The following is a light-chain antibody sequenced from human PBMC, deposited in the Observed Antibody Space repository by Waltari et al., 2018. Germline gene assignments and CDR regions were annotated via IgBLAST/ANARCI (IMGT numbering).Light chain of an antibody. CDR3: QQYNFFPWT. CDR1: QSISTW. J-gene: IGKJ1*01. V-gene: IGKV1-5*03. CDR2: KAS. Sequence: DIQMTQSPSSLSASVGDRVTITCRASQSISTWLAWYQQKPGKAPKLLIYKASALETGVPARFSGSGSATDFTLSISGLQPDDFATYFCQQYNFFPWTFGQGTRVEIK.